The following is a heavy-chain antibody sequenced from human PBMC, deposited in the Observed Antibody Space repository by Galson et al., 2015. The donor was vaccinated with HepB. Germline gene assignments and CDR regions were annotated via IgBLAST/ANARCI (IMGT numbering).Heavy chain of an antibody. CDR2: ISSSSSYT. CDR3: ARVRGDYSYGSRGYYFDN. Sequence: SLRLSCAASGFTFSDYYMSWIRQAPGKGLEWVSYISSSSSYTNYADSVKGRFTISRDNAKNSLYLQMNSLRAEDTAVYYCARVRGDYSYGSRGYYFDNWGQETLVTVSS. V-gene: IGHV3-11*06. J-gene: IGHJ4*02. D-gene: IGHD5-18*01. CDR1: GFTFSDYY.